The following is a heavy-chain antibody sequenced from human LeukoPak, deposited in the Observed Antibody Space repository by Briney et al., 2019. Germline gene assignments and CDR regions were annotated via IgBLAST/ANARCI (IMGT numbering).Heavy chain of an antibody. Sequence: GGSLRLSCEASGFTFSSYSMNWVRQAPGKGLEWVSYISSSSSSIYYADSVKGRFTISRDNAKNSLYLQMNSLRAEDTAVYYCASGSRDGYNYRFDYWGQGTLVTVSS. D-gene: IGHD5-24*01. CDR1: GFTFSSYS. CDR3: ASGSRDGYNYRFDY. J-gene: IGHJ4*02. V-gene: IGHV3-48*04. CDR2: ISSSSSSI.